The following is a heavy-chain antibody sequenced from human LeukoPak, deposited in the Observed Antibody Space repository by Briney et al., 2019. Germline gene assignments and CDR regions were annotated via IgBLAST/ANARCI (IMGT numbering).Heavy chain of an antibody. CDR3: ARDRALPFFDY. CDR1: GGSISSSSYY. J-gene: IGHJ4*02. Sequence: PSETLSLTCTVSGGSISSSSYYWGWLRQPPGKGLEWIGSIYYSGSTYYNPSLKSRVTISVDTSKNQFSLKLSSVTAADTAVYYCARDRALPFFDYWGQGTLVTVSS. CDR2: IYYSGST. V-gene: IGHV4-39*07.